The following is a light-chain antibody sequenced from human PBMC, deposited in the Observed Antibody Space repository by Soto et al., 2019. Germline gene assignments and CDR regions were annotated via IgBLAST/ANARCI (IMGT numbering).Light chain of an antibody. J-gene: IGKJ1*01. Sequence: IVLTQSPGTLSLSPGERATLSCRASQSVSSSYLAWYQQKPGQAPRLLVYGASTRATGIPDRFSGSGSGTEFTLTISSLQSEDFAVYYCQQYGDWPPETFGQGTKVDIK. CDR1: QSVSSSY. CDR2: GAS. CDR3: QQYGDWPPET. V-gene: IGKV3-20*01.